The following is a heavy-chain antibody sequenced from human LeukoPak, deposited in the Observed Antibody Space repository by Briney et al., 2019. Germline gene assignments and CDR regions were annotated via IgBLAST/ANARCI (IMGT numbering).Heavy chain of an antibody. CDR3: ARGGYCILTGYTIDQAVYYYYGMDV. CDR2: INPSGST. D-gene: IGHD3-9*01. Sequence: SETLSLTCTVSGGSFSGYYWSWIRQPPGKTLEWIGEINPSGSTNYNPSLKSRVTMSVDTSKNQFSLKLSSVTAADTAVYFCARGGYCILTGYTIDQAVYYYYGMDVWGQGTTVTVSS. J-gene: IGHJ6*01. CDR1: GGSFSGYY. V-gene: IGHV4-34*01.